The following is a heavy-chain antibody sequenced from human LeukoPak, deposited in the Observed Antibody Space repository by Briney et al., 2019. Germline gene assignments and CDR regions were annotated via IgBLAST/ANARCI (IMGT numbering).Heavy chain of an antibody. CDR1: GGSFSGYY. D-gene: IGHD3-10*01. V-gene: IGHV4-34*01. CDR2: INHSGST. J-gene: IGHJ5*02. Sequence: SETLSLTCADYGGSFSGYYWSWIRQPPGKGLEWIGEINHSGSTNYNPSLKSRVTISVDTSKNQFSLKLSSVTAADTAVYYCASAWFGVLAAWGQGTLVTVSS. CDR3: ASAWFGVLAA.